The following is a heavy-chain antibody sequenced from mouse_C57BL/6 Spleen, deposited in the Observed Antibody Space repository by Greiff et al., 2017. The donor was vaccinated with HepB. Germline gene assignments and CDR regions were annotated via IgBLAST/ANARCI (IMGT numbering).Heavy chain of an antibody. CDR2: ISSGSSTI. CDR3: ARGARTGWLLFDY. CDR1: GFTFSDYG. Sequence: EVKLVESGGGLVKPGGSLKLSCAASGFTFSDYGMHWVRQAPEKGLEWVAYISSGSSTIYYADTVKGRFTISRDNAKNTLFLQMTSLRSEDTAMYYCARGARTGWLLFDYWGQGTTLTVSS. D-gene: IGHD2-3*01. V-gene: IGHV5-17*01. J-gene: IGHJ2*01.